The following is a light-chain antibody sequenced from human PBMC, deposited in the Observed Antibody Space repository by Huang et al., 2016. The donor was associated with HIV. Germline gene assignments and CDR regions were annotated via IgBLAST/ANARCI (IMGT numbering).Light chain of an antibody. CDR2: GAS. Sequence: EVVMTQSPATLSVSPGERAPLSCRASQSVGSNLAWYQQRPGQAPRLLIYGASMRATGVPVRFSGNGSGTDFTLTISSLQSEDFAIYYCQRYNDWLSLTFGGGTRVEIK. CDR3: QRYNDWLSLT. J-gene: IGKJ4*01. CDR1: QSVGSN. V-gene: IGKV3-15*01.